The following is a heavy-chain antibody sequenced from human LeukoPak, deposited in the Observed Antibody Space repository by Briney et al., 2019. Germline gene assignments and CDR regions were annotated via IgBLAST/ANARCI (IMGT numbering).Heavy chain of an antibody. V-gene: IGHV1-69*13. CDR3: ARASDYYDSSGYFLY. J-gene: IGHJ4*02. CDR2: IIPIFGTA. CDR1: GYTFTGYY. D-gene: IGHD3-22*01. Sequence: SVKVSCTASGYTFTGYYMHWVRQAPGQGLEWMGGIIPIFGTANYAQKFQGRVTITADESTSTAYMELSSLRSEDTAVYYCARASDYYDSSGYFLYWGQGTLVTVSS.